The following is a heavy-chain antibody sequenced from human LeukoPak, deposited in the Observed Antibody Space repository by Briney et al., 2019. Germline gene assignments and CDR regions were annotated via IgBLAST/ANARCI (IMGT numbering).Heavy chain of an antibody. CDR1: GGSVSSGNYY. CDR2: IYYSGST. J-gene: IGHJ5*02. D-gene: IGHD3-3*01. V-gene: IGHV4-61*01. CDR3: ARRSGYSPNWFDP. Sequence: SETLSLTCTVSGGSVSSGNYYWSWIRQPPGKGLEWIGYIYYSGSTNYNPSLKSRVTMSVDTSKNQFSLKLTSVTAADTDVYYCARRSGYSPNWFDPWGQGTLVTVSS.